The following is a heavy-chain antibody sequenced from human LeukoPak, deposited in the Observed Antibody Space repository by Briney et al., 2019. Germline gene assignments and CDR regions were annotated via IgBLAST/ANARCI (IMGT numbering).Heavy chain of an antibody. CDR2: IFASGST. CDR3: ARTYSSVSTTYYFFY. Sequence: PSETLSLTCTVSGGSVSSHCWIWIRQPAGKGLEWIGHIFASGSTKYNPSLQSRVTMSVGTSKNQFSLKLSSVTAADTAVYYCARTYSSVSTTYYFFYWGQGTLVTVSS. V-gene: IGHV4-4*07. D-gene: IGHD6-19*01. J-gene: IGHJ4*02. CDR1: GGSVSSHC.